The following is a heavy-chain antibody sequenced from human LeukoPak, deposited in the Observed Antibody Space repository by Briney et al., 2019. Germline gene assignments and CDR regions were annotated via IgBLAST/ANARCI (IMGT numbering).Heavy chain of an antibody. V-gene: IGHV3-7*05. CDR3: ARDWGAAGLWDY. Sequence: PGGSLTLSCATSGFTFSNYWMSWVRQAPGKGLEWVANIKEDGSEKNYVDSVKGRLTISRDNAKNSLYLQMNSLRAEDTAIYYCARDWGAAGLWDYWGQGTLVTVSS. D-gene: IGHD6-13*01. J-gene: IGHJ4*02. CDR2: IKEDGSEK. CDR1: GFTFSNYW.